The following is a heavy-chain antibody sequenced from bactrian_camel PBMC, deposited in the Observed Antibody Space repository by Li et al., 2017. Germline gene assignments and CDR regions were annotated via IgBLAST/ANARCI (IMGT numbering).Heavy chain of an antibody. D-gene: IGHD4*01. J-gene: IGHJ6*01. V-gene: IGHV3S40*01. CDR1: IYTSSDHY. CDR3: AAAVPFLTCPRNIGTSRFAS. CDR2: IYIGGGGST. Sequence: VQLVESGGGSVLPGGSLRLSCEVRIYTSSDHYVGWFRQVTGKEREGVAGIYIGGGGSTYYADSVKGRFALSRDLVNAKNTVYLQMNSLKPEDTGMYFCAAAVPFLTCPRNIGTSRFASWGQGTQVTVS.